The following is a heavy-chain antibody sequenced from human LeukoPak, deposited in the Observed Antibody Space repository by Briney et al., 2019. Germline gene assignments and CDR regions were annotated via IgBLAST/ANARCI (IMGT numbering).Heavy chain of an antibody. Sequence: SETLSLTCTVSGGSISSGDYYWSWIRQPPGKGLEWIVYIYYSGSTYYNPSLKSRVTISVDTSKNQFSLKLSSVTAADTAVYYCARPPMNGYYYDSSGYSSRDYWGQGTLVTVSS. CDR2: IYYSGST. J-gene: IGHJ4*02. D-gene: IGHD3-22*01. CDR1: GGSISSGDYY. CDR3: ARPPMNGYYYDSSGYSSRDY. V-gene: IGHV4-30-4*08.